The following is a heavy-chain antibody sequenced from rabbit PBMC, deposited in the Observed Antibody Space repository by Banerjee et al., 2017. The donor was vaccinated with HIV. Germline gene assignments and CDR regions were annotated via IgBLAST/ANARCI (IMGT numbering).Heavy chain of an antibody. CDR1: GFSFSRKYV. D-gene: IGHD2-1*01. CDR2: INTISGDT. Sequence: QEQLEESGGDLVKPEGSLTLTCTASGFSFSRKYVMSWVRQAPGKGLEWIACINTISGDTVYASWAKGRFTISKASWTTVTLQMTSLTAADTATYFCARGSSGMTMRGIKLWGQGTLVTVS. J-gene: IGHJ3*01. CDR3: ARGSSGMTMRGIKL. V-gene: IGHV1S45*01.